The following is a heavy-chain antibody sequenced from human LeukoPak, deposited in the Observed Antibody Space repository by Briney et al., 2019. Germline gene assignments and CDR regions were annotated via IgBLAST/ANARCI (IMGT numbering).Heavy chain of an antibody. D-gene: IGHD2/OR15-2a*01. J-gene: IGHJ4*02. CDR1: GGSISSSNYY. CDR3: ARHENIIMVPTAHAFDY. V-gene: IGHV4-39*01. CDR2: IYYSGDS. Sequence: PSETLSLTCTVSGGSISSSNYYWGWIRQPPGKGLEWIGTIYYSGDSYYNPSLKSRAPISVDTSKNRFSLNLNSVTAADTAVYFCARHENIIMVPTAHAFDYWGQGALVTVSS.